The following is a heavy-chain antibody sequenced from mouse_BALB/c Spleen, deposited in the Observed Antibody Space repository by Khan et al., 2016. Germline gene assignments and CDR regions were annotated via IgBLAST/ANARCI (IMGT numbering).Heavy chain of an antibody. CDR3: ERERSTTVVAKCLDY. CDR2: IDPYNGGT. D-gene: IGHD1-1*01. CDR1: GYAFTSYN. J-gene: IGHJ2*01. Sequence: VQLQQSGPELVKPGASVTVSCKASGYAFTSYNMYWVKQSHGKSLEWIGYIDPYNGGTSYSQKFKSKATLTVDKSSSTAYMHLNSLTSEASAVYYGERERSTTVVAKCLDYWGQGTTLTVSS. V-gene: IGHV1S135*01.